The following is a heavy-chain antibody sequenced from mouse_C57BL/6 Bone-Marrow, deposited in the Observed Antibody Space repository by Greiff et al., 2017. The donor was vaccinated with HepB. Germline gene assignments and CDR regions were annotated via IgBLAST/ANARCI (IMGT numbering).Heavy chain of an antibody. V-gene: IGHV3-6*01. Sequence: EVQLQESGPGLVKPSQSLSLTCSVTGYSITSGYYWNWIRQFPGNKLEWMGYISYDGSNNYNPSLKNRISITRDTSKNQFFLKLNSVTTEDTATYYCARGIPGYFDYWGQGTTLTVSS. CDR2: ISYDGSN. CDR1: GYSITSGYY. CDR3: ARGIPGYFDY. J-gene: IGHJ2*01.